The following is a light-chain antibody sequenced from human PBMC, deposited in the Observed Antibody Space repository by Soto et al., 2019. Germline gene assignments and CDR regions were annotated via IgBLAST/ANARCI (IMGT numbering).Light chain of an antibody. V-gene: IGLV2-14*01. Sequence: QSALTQPASVSGSLGQSITISCTGTSSDVGEYNYVSWYQQHPGKAPKLMIYEVRDRPSGVSNRFSGSKSSNTASLTISGLQPEDEADYYCSSYTSTSTLDVFGTGTKLTVL. CDR1: SSDVGEYNY. CDR3: SSYTSTSTLDV. CDR2: EVR. J-gene: IGLJ1*01.